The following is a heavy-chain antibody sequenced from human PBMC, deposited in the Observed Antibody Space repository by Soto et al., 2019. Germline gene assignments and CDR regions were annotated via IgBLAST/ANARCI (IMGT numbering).Heavy chain of an antibody. D-gene: IGHD5-18*01. CDR3: AKEEVDTAMAPYYFDY. V-gene: IGHV3-30*18. Sequence: GGSLRLSCAASGFTFSSYGMHWVRQAPGKGLEWVAVISYDGSNKYYADSVKGRFTISRDNSKNTLYLQMNSLRAEDTAVYYCAKEEVDTAMAPYYFDYWGQGTLVTVSS. CDR2: ISYDGSNK. J-gene: IGHJ4*02. CDR1: GFTFSSYG.